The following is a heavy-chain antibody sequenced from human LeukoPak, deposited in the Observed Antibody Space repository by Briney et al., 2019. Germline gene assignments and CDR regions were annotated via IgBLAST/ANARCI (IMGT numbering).Heavy chain of an antibody. Sequence: ASVKVSCKASGYTFTGYHMHWLRQAPGQGLEWMGWINPNSGGTNYAQKFQGGVTMTRDTSISTAYMELSRLRSDDTAVYYCARAQGGIVLYYFDYWGQGTLVTVSS. CDR2: INPNSGGT. CDR3: ARAQGGIVLYYFDY. CDR1: GYTFTGYH. J-gene: IGHJ4*02. V-gene: IGHV1-2*02. D-gene: IGHD1-26*01.